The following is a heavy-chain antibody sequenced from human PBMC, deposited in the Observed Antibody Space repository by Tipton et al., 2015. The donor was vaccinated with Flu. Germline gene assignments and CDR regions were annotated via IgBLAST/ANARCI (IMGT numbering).Heavy chain of an antibody. CDR3: ATALSRSDF. CDR2: LSHDGSSK. CDR1: GFSFSSFG. Sequence: SLRLSCAASGFSFSSFGMHWVRQAPGKGLEWVAALSHDGSSKYYADYVKGRFTISRDNAKKTLFLQMNSLGVEDTAVYYCATALSRSDFWGQGTLVTVSS. D-gene: IGHD1-1*01. J-gene: IGHJ4*02. V-gene: IGHV3-30*03.